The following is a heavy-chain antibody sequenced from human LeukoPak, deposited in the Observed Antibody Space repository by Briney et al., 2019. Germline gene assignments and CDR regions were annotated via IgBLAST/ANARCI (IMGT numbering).Heavy chain of an antibody. CDR2: ISAYNGNT. J-gene: IGHJ4*02. D-gene: IGHD3-10*01. CDR1: GYTFTSYG. CDR3: ARDYGPTHYYGSGTPLSPDY. Sequence: ASVKVSCKASGYTFTSYGISWVRQAPGQGLEWTGWISAYNGNTNYAQKLQGRVTMTTDTSTSTAYMELRSLRSDDTAVYYCARDYGPTHYYGSGTPLSPDYWGQGTLVTVSS. V-gene: IGHV1-18*01.